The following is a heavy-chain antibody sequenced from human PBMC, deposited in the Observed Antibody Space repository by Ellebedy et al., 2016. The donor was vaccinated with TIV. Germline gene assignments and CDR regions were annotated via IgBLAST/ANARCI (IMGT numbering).Heavy chain of an antibody. V-gene: IGHV4-59*01. D-gene: IGHD5-24*01. CDR2: TYYTGSA. CDR3: ARDSKKGWAFDI. CDR1: GGSIGTFY. Sequence: SETLSLTCSVSGGSIGTFYWNWIRQPPGQGLEWIGYTYYTGSADYSPSLKSRLTIAVDRSRNQISLNLRSVTAADTAIYYCARDSKKGWAFDIWGQGTMVTVSS. J-gene: IGHJ3*02.